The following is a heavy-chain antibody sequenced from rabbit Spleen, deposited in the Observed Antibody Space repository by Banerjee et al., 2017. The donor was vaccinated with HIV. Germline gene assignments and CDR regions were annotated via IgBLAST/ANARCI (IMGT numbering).Heavy chain of an antibody. V-gene: IGHV1S40*01. Sequence: IACIDTSDGDTDYANWPKGRFTISKASSTTVTLQMTSLTAADTATYFCARDTGSSFSSYGMDLWGPGTLVTVS. J-gene: IGHJ6*01. CDR2: IDTSDGDT. D-gene: IGHD8-1*01. CDR3: ARDTGSSFSSYGMDL.